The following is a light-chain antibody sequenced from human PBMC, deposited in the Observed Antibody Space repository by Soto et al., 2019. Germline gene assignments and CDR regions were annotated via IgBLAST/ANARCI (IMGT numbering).Light chain of an antibody. CDR2: LAS. CDR1: QAVNTR. V-gene: IGKV3D-11*03. Sequence: EIVLTQSPATLSSFPGDRVTLSCRASQAVNTRLAWYQHKPGQAPRLLIYLASNRAAGVPARFSGSGSGTDFTLTISGLEPEDFAVYYCKQYGNSRGTFGQGTKVDIK. J-gene: IGKJ1*01. CDR3: KQYGNSRGT.